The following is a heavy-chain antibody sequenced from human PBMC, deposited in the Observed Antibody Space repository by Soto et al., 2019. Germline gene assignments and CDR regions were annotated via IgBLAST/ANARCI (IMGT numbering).Heavy chain of an antibody. CDR1: GGSISSSSYY. D-gene: IGHD3-10*01. CDR2: VYYSGST. CDR3: ASLRSRIDY. J-gene: IGHJ4*02. Sequence: QLQLQESGPGLVRPSETLSLSCNVSGGSISSSSYYWGWIRQPPGKGLEWIGCVYYSGSTFCNPSLRSRVTISVDTSKNQFSLNLSSVTAGDTAVYYCASLRSRIDYWGQGTLVTVSS. V-gene: IGHV4-39*01.